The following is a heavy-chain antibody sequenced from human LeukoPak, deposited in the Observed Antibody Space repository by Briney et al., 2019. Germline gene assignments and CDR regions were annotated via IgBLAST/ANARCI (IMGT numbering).Heavy chain of an antibody. V-gene: IGHV4-4*02. Sequence: SETLSLTCAVSGGSISTTNWWSWVRQPPGKGLEWIGEIYHSGSTNYNPSLKSRVTISIDKSKNQFSLILSSVTAADTAVYYCARDRYGSGSYYNLAFDIWGQGTMVTVSS. D-gene: IGHD3-10*01. CDR3: ARDRYGSGSYYNLAFDI. CDR2: IYHSGST. J-gene: IGHJ3*02. CDR1: GGSISTTNW.